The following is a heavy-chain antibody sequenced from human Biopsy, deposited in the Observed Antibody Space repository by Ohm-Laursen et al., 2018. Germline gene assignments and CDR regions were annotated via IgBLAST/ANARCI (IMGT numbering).Heavy chain of an antibody. J-gene: IGHJ4*02. CDR2: IRPLNGDT. Sequence: ESSVKVSCKPSGYNFISYCINWVRQAPGQGLEWMGWIRPLNGDTKYGQKFQDRVTMTTDTSTSTVYMELTSLRSDDTAVYYCARGEVTFGELIVSLDSWGQGTLVTVSS. V-gene: IGHV1-18*01. CDR3: ARGEVTFGELIVSLDS. D-gene: IGHD3-16*02. CDR1: GYNFISYC.